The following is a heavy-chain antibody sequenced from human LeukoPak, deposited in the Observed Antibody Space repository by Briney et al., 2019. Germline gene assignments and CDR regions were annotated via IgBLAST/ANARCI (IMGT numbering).Heavy chain of an antibody. CDR3: ARDSVAAQTTDY. V-gene: IGHV4-61*02. Sequence: PSETLSLTCTVSGGSISSGSYYWRWIRQPGGKGLEWIVRIYRSGSTNYNPSPKSRVTISVDTSKNQFSLKLSSVTAADTAVYYCARDSVAAQTTDYWGQGTLVTVSS. D-gene: IGHD6-13*01. J-gene: IGHJ4*02. CDR2: IYRSGST. CDR1: GGSISSGSYY.